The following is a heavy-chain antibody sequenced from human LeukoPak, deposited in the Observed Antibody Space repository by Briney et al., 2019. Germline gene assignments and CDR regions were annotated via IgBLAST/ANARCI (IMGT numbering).Heavy chain of an antibody. J-gene: IGHJ4*02. CDR1: GDSVSSNSAA. D-gene: IGHD4-11*01. CDR2: TYYRSKWYN. Sequence: SQTLSLTCAISGDSVSSNSAAWNWIRQSPSRGLEWLGRTYYRSKWYNDYAVSVKSRITINPDTSKNQFSLQLNSVTPEDTAVYYCARDPESDYSSQYYFDYWGQGTLVTVSS. V-gene: IGHV6-1*01. CDR3: ARDPESDYSSQYYFDY.